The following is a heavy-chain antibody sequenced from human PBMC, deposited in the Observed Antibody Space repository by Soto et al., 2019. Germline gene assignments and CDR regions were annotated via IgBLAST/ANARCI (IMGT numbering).Heavy chain of an antibody. D-gene: IGHD6-19*01. V-gene: IGHV1-2*04. CDR1: GYTFTGTGYY. CDR2: INPNTGGT. Sequence: ASVKVSCQASGYTFTGTGYYIHWVRQAPGQGLEWMGWINPNTGGTNYAQKFQDWVTMTWDTSITTAYMELSSVTAADTAVYYCAREIAVAEGFVDYWGQGTLVTVSS. J-gene: IGHJ4*02. CDR3: AREIAVAEGFVDY.